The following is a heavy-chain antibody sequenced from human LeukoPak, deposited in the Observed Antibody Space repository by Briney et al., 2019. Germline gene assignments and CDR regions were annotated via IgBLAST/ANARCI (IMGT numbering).Heavy chain of an antibody. CDR3: AKIYTAYYYGSGSYYNADWFDP. V-gene: IGHV3-21*04. J-gene: IGHJ5*02. CDR1: GFIFSSYS. CDR2: ISSSSSYI. D-gene: IGHD3-10*01. Sequence: GGSLRLSCAASGFIFSSYSMNWVRQAPGKGLEWVSSISSSSSYIYYADSVKGRFTISRDNSKNTLYLQMNSLRAEDTAVYYCAKIYTAYYYGSGSYYNADWFDPWGQGTLVTVSS.